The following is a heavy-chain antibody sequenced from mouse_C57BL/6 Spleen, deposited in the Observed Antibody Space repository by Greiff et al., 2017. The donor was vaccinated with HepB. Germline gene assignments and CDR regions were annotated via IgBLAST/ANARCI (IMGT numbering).Heavy chain of an antibody. CDR2: IYPGSGNT. V-gene: IGHV1-76*01. CDR1: GYTFTDYY. CDR3: ARGLNAMDY. J-gene: IGHJ4*01. Sequence: VKLVESGAELVRPGASVKLSCKASGYTFTDYYINWVKQRPAQGLEWIARIYPGSGNTYYNEKFKGKATLTAEKSSSTAYMQLSSLTSEDSAVYFCARGLNAMDYWGQGTSVTVSS.